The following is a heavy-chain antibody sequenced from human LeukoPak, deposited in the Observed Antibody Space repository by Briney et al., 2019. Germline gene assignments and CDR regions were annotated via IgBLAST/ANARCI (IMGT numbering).Heavy chain of an antibody. CDR1: GYTFTGHY. Sequence: GASVKVSCKASGYTFTGHYMHWVRQAPGQGLEWMGWINPNSGGTNYAQKFQGRVTMTRDTSISTAYMELSRLRSDDTAVYYCARDSWFGGSSSWFFDYWGQGTLVTVSS. J-gene: IGHJ4*02. CDR2: INPNSGGT. CDR3: ARDSWFGGSSSWFFDY. V-gene: IGHV1-2*02. D-gene: IGHD6-13*01.